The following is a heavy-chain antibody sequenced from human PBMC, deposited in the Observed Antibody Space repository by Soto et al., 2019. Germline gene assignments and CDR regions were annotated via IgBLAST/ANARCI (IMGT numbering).Heavy chain of an antibody. CDR3: AEWARYCSGADCRA. D-gene: IGHD2-15*01. V-gene: IGHV3-23*01. Sequence: EVQLLESGGGLVQPGGSLRLSCAASGFPFSSRAMSWVRQAPGKVLEWVSAISGSGTITYYADSVKGRFTISRDTSKNTLYLQMNSLRADDTAVYYCAEWARYCSGADCRAWGQGTLVTVSS. J-gene: IGHJ5*02. CDR1: GFPFSSRA. CDR2: ISGSGTIT.